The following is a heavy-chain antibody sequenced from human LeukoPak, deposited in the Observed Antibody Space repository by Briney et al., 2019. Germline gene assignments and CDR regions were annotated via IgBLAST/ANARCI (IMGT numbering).Heavy chain of an antibody. CDR1: GGSISSYY. CDR2: IYTSGST. Sequence: SETLSLTCTVSGGSISSYYWSWIRQPPGKVLEWIGYIYTSGSTNYNPSLKSRVTISVDTSKNQFSLKLSSVTAADTAVYYCARSPPRDFWSGYYLDYWGQGTLVTVSS. CDR3: ARSPPRDFWSGYYLDY. D-gene: IGHD3-3*01. V-gene: IGHV4-4*09. J-gene: IGHJ4*02.